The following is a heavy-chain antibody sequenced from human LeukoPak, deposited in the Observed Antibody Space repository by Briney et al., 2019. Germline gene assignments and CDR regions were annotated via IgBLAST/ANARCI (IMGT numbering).Heavy chain of an antibody. CDR3: AQRGGRAHFDY. CDR1: GFTVSSNY. V-gene: IGHV3-66*01. D-gene: IGHD2-15*01. Sequence: GGSLRLSCAASGFTVSSNYMGWVRQAPGKGLEWVSVIYSGGSTYYADSVKGRFTTSRDNSKNTLYLQMNSLRAEDTAVYYCAQRGGRAHFDYWGQGTLVTVSS. CDR2: IYSGGST. J-gene: IGHJ4*02.